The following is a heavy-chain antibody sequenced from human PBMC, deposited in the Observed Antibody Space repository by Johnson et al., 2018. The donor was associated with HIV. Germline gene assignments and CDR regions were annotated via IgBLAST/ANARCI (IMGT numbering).Heavy chain of an antibody. CDR3: APAGPDAVDI. Sequence: QVQLVESGGGLVQPGRSLRLSCAASGFTFDDYAMHWVRQAPGKGLEWVAFIRSDGSNKYYVDSVKGRFTISRDNSKNTLYLQMNSLRAEDTAVYYCAPAGPDAVDICGQGTMVTVSS. J-gene: IGHJ3*02. V-gene: IGHV3-30*02. D-gene: IGHD6-13*01. CDR1: GFTFDDYA. CDR2: IRSDGSNK.